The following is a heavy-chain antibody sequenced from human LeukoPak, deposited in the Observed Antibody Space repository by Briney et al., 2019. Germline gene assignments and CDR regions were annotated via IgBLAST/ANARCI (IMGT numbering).Heavy chain of an antibody. CDR3: ARAVDYRNYFDY. J-gene: IGHJ4*02. V-gene: IGHV4-31*03. Sequence: SQTLSLTCTVSGDSMTRGGYYWSWVRQHPGKGLEWIGFIYHSGTAFYNPSLEGRAAISVDTSQNQFSLKLTSVTAADTAVYYCARAVDYRNYFDYWGQGTLVTVSS. CDR1: GDSMTRGGYY. D-gene: IGHD4-11*01. CDR2: IYHSGTA.